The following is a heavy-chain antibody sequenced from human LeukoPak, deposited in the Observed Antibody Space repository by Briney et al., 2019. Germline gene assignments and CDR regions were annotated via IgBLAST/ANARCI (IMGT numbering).Heavy chain of an antibody. CDR3: ASLCSSTSCPQDAFDI. V-gene: IGHV4-59*01. D-gene: IGHD2-2*01. Sequence: SETLSLTCTVSGRSISSYYWSWIRQPPGKGLEWVGYIYYSGSTNYNTSLKRRVTISVDTSKNQFSLKLSSVTAADTAVYYCASLCSSTSCPQDAFDIWGQGTMVTVSS. CDR2: IYYSGST. CDR1: GRSISSYY. J-gene: IGHJ3*02.